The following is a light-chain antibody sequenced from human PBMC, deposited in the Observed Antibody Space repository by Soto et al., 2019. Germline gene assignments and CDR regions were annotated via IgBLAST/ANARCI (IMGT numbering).Light chain of an antibody. CDR2: DVS. J-gene: IGLJ1*01. CDR3: SSYTSSSTLLYV. Sequence: QSALTQPASVSGSPGQSITISCTGTSSNAGGYNYVYWYQQHPGKAPKLMIYDVSNRPSGVSNRFSGSKSGNKASLTISGLQAEDGADYYCSSYTSSSTLLYVFGTGTKLTVL. CDR1: SSNAGGYNY. V-gene: IGLV2-14*01.